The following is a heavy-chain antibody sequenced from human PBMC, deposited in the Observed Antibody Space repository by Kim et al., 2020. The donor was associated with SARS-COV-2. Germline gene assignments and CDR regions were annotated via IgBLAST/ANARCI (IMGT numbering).Heavy chain of an antibody. Sequence: GGSLRLSCAASGFTFDGYAMHWVRQAPGKGLVWVSGISWNSGSIGYADSVKGRFTISRDNAKNSLYLQMNSLRAEDTAMYYCAKDSIAAAGTGDSFQHWGQGTLVTVSS. J-gene: IGHJ1*01. CDR3: AKDSIAAAGTGDSFQH. CDR2: ISWNSGSI. V-gene: IGHV3-9*01. CDR1: GFTFDGYA. D-gene: IGHD6-13*01.